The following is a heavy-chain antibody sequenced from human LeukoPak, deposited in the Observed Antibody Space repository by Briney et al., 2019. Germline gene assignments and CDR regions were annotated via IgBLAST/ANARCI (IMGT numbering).Heavy chain of an antibody. CDR2: ISSSSYI. J-gene: IGHJ3*02. V-gene: IGHV3-21*01. Sequence: GGSLRLSCAASGFTFSSYSMNWVRQAPGKGLEWVSSISSSSYIYYADSVKGRLTISRDNAKNTLYLQMNSLRAEDTAVYYCARDGMGPRGGGGLDIWGQGTMVTASS. CDR1: GFTFSSYS. D-gene: IGHD4-23*01. CDR3: ARDGMGPRGGGGLDI.